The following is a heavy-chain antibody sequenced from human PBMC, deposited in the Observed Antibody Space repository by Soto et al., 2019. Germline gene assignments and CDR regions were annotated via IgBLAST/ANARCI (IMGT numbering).Heavy chain of an antibody. D-gene: IGHD6-13*01. CDR3: AKAPPQPSAGTGRYYYYYMDV. V-gene: IGHV1-46*01. CDR1: GYTFTSYY. Sequence: VKVSCKASGYTFTSYYMHWVRQAPGQGLEWMGIINPSGGSTSYAQKFQGRVTMTRDTSTSTVYMELSSLRAEDTAVYYCAKAPPQPSAGTGRYYYYYMDVWGKGTTVTVSS. J-gene: IGHJ6*03. CDR2: INPSGGST.